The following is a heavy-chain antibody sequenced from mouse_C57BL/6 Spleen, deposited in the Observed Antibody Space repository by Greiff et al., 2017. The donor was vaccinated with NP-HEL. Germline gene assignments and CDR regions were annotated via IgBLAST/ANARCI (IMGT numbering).Heavy chain of an antibody. D-gene: IGHD2-4*01. V-gene: IGHV2-5*01. CDR1: GFSLTSYG. Sequence: VQRVESGPGLVQPSQSLSITCTVSGFSLTSYGVHWVRQSPGKGLEWLGVIWRGGSTDYNAAFMSRLSITKDNSKSQVFFKMNSLQADDTAIYYCAKGDYDYPYYAMDYWGQGTSVTVSS. CDR2: IWRGGST. J-gene: IGHJ4*01. CDR3: AKGDYDYPYYAMDY.